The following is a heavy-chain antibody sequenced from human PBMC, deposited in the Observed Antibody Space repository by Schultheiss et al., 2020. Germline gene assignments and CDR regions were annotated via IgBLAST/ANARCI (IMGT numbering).Heavy chain of an antibody. V-gene: IGHV4-39*07. CDR1: GGSISSGGYY. Sequence: SETLSLTCAVYGGSISSGGYYWGWIRQPPGKGLEWIGRIYTSGSTNYNPSLKSRVTISVDTSKNQFSLKLSSVTAADTAVYYCARGENKRYYYYGMDVWGQGTTVTVSS. CDR2: IYTSGST. J-gene: IGHJ6*02. CDR3: ARGENKRYYYYGMDV.